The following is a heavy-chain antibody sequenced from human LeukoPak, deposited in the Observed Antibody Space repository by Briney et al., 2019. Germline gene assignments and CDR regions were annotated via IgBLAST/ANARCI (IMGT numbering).Heavy chain of an antibody. J-gene: IGHJ6*03. CDR3: ASEVFDILTGYYMDV. CDR2: ISSSSSYI. D-gene: IGHD3-9*01. CDR1: GFTFSSYS. V-gene: IGHV3-21*01. Sequence: PGGSLRLSCAASGFTFSSYSVNWVRQAPGKGLEWVSSISSSSSYIYYADSVKGRFTISRDNAKNSLYLQMNSLRAEDTAVYYCASEVFDILTGYYMDVWGKGTTVTVSS.